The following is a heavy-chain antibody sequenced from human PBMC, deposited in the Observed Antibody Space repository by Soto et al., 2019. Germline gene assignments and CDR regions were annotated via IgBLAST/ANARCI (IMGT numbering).Heavy chain of an antibody. D-gene: IGHD3-10*01. CDR2: INHSGST. CDR1: GGSFSGYY. CDR3: ARFWGYYGSGSYSVRWFDP. Sequence: QVQLQQWGAGLLKPSETLSLTCAVYGGSFSGYYWSWIRQPPGKGLEWIGEINHSGSTNYNPSLKSRVTISVDTSKNQFSLQLRSVTAADTAVYYCARFWGYYGSGSYSVRWFDPWGQGTLVTVSS. J-gene: IGHJ5*02. V-gene: IGHV4-34*01.